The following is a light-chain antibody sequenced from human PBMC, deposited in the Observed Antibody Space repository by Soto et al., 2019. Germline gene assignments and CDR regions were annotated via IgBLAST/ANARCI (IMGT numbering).Light chain of an antibody. Sequence: DIQMTQSPSTLSASVGDRVTITCRASQSVGSWLAWYHQKPGKAPKLLIYNASNLESGVPSRFSGSGSGTELTLTISSLQPDDFGTYYCQEYSSFSPTFGQGTKVEIK. CDR2: NAS. V-gene: IGKV1-5*03. CDR3: QEYSSFSPT. CDR1: QSVGSW. J-gene: IGKJ1*01.